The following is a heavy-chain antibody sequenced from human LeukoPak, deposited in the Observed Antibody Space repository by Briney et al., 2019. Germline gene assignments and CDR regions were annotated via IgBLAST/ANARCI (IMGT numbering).Heavy chain of an antibody. D-gene: IGHD1-26*01. Sequence: SETLSLTCTVSGGSISSGGYYWGWIRQHPGKGLEWIGSIYYSGSTYYNPSLRSRVTISIDTSKKHFSLKLTSVTAADTAVYYCARTSGSYFELFDYWGPGTLVTVSS. J-gene: IGHJ4*02. V-gene: IGHV4-39*07. CDR3: ARTSGSYFELFDY. CDR2: IYYSGST. CDR1: GGSISSGGYY.